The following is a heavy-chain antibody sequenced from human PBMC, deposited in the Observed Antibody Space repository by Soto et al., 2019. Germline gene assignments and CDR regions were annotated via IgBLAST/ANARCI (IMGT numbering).Heavy chain of an antibody. D-gene: IGHD6-19*01. CDR3: AKDLARGQWLVHGAFDI. CDR2: ISGSGGST. J-gene: IGHJ3*02. CDR1: GFTFSSYA. Sequence: HPGGSLRLSCAASGFTFSSYAMSWVRQAPGKGLEWVSAISGSGGSTYYADSVKGRFTISRDNSKNTLYLQMNSLRAEDTAVYYCAKDLARGQWLVHGAFDIWGQGTMVTVSS. V-gene: IGHV3-23*01.